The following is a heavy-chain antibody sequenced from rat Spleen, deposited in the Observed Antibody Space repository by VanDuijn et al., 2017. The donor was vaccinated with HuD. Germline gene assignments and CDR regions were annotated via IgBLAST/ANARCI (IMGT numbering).Heavy chain of an antibody. J-gene: IGHJ4*01. CDR1: GFSLTSYS. Sequence: QVQLKESGPGLVQPSQTLSLTCTVSGFSLTSYSVSWVRQPSGKGPEWMGRMWYDGDTAYNSALKSRLSISRDTSKNQVFLKMNSLQTEDTAIYYCTRAPGKGYVMDAWGQGTAVTVSS. V-gene: IGHV2-63*01. CDR2: MWYDGDT. CDR3: TRAPGKGYVMDA. D-gene: IGHD5-1*01.